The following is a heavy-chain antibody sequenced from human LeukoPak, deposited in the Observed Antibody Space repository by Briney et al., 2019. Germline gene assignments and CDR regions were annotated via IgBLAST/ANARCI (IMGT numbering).Heavy chain of an antibody. D-gene: IGHD1-26*01. J-gene: IGHJ4*02. Sequence: GGSLTLSCLASGLTLSIYAMSWVRQAPGKGLEWVSSTSGSSVSTHYADSVKGRFTISRDNSRNTVFMQMKSLRAEATAVYYCAKDYFPNTIVGAIRVFNNWGEGTLVTVSS. CDR1: GLTLSIYA. CDR2: TSGSSVST. CDR3: AKDYFPNTIVGAIRVFNN. V-gene: IGHV3-23*01.